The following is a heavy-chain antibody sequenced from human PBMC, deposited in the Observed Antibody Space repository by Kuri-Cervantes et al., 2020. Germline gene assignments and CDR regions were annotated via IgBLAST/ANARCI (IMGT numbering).Heavy chain of an antibody. D-gene: IGHD3-22*01. CDR2: INPNSGGT. J-gene: IGHJ4*02. Sequence: ASVKVSCKASGYTFTGHYMHWVRQAPGQGLEWMGWINPNSGGTNYAQKFQGRVTMTRDTSISTAYMELSRLRSDDTAVYYCARDHQDSSGYLFDYWGQGTLVTVSS. CDR3: ARDHQDSSGYLFDY. V-gene: IGHV1-2*02. CDR1: GYTFTGHY.